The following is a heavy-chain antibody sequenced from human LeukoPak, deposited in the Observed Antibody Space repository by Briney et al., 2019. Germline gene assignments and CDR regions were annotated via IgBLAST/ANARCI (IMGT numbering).Heavy chain of an antibody. Sequence: KPSQTLSLTCTVSGGSISSGTFFWRWIRQPAGKGLEWLGRIYTGGSTNYNPSLKSRVTMSVDTSRNQFSLRLSSVTAADTAVYYCASGVPASIDYFQHWGQGTLVTVSS. CDR3: ASGVPASIDYFQH. V-gene: IGHV4-61*02. D-gene: IGHD2-2*02. CDR2: IYTGGST. CDR1: GGSISSGTFF. J-gene: IGHJ1*01.